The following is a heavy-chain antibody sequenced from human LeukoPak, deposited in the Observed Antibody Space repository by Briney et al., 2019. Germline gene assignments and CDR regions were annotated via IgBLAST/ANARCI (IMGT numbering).Heavy chain of an antibody. J-gene: IGHJ4*02. V-gene: IGHV3-30*02. Sequence: GGSLRLSCAASGFTFSSYGMHWVRQAPGKGLEWVAFIRCDGSNKYYADSVKGRFTISRDNSKHTLYLQMNSLRAEDTAVYYCAKDHYYDSSGRPGYWGQGTLVTVSS. CDR3: AKDHYYDSSGRPGY. CDR2: IRCDGSNK. D-gene: IGHD3-22*01. CDR1: GFTFSSYG.